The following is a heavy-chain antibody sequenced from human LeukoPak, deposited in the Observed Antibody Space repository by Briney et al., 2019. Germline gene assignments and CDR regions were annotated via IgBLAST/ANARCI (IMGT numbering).Heavy chain of an antibody. Sequence: SETLPLTCAVYGGSFSGYYWSWIRQPPGKGLEWIGEINHSGSTNYNPSLKSRVTISVDTSKNQFSLKLSSVTAADTAVYYCARGRRSSWYLDYWGQGTLDTVSS. V-gene: IGHV4-34*01. D-gene: IGHD6-13*01. J-gene: IGHJ4*02. CDR1: GGSFSGYY. CDR2: INHSGST. CDR3: ARGRRSSWYLDY.